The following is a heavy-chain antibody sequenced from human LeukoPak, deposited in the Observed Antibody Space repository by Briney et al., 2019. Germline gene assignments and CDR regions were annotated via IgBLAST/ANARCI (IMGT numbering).Heavy chain of an antibody. CDR1: GYSFPSYW. CDR3: ARIVWDSSGYYADY. V-gene: IGHV5-51*01. D-gene: IGHD3-22*01. CDR2: IYPVDSDT. Sequence: GESLKISCKGSGYSFPSYWIGWVRQMPGKGLEWMGIIYPVDSDTRYSPSFQGQATMSADKSISTAYLQWSSLKASDTAMYYCARIVWDSSGYYADYWGQGTLVTVSS. J-gene: IGHJ4*02.